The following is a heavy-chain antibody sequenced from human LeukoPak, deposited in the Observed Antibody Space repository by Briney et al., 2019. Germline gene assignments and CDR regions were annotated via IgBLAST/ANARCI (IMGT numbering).Heavy chain of an antibody. Sequence: SETLSLTCTVSGGAISSYYWSWIRQPPGKGLEWIGSIYYSGSTYYNPSLKSRVTISVDTSKNQFSLKLSSVTAADTALYYCDRTPIVVIPAATYDVLYIWGQGTMVTVSS. CDR1: GGAISSYY. CDR3: DRTPIVVIPAATYDVLYI. D-gene: IGHD2-2*01. CDR2: IYYSGST. J-gene: IGHJ3*02. V-gene: IGHV4-59*05.